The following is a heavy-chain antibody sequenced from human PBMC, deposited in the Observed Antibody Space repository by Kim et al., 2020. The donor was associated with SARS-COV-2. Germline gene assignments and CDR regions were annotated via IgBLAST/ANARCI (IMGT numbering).Heavy chain of an antibody. CDR1: GFTFSSYG. Sequence: GGSLRLSCAASGFTFSSYGMHWVRQAPGKGLEWVAVXSYDGSNKYYADSVKGRFTISRDNSKNTLYLQMNSLRAEDTAVYYCAKGGPDGSEDYGMDVWGQGTTVTVSS. CDR3: AKGGPDGSEDYGMDV. CDR2: XSYDGSNK. V-gene: IGHV3-30*18. D-gene: IGHD3-10*01. J-gene: IGHJ6*02.